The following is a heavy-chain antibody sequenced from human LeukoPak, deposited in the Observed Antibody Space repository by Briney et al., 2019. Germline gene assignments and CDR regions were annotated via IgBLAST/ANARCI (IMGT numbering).Heavy chain of an antibody. D-gene: IGHD1-26*01. Sequence: GSLRLSCAASGFTFSSYAMSWVRQAPGKGLEWIGYIYYSGSTNYNPSLKSRVTISVDTSKNQFSLKLSSVTAADTAVYYCARRRGAGGSFDYWGQGTLVTVSS. CDR3: ARRRGAGGSFDY. J-gene: IGHJ4*02. CDR2: IYYSGST. CDR1: GFTFSSYA. V-gene: IGHV4-59*08.